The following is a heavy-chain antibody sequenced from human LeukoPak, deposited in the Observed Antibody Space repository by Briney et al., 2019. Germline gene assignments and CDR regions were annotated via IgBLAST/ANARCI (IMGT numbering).Heavy chain of an antibody. J-gene: IGHJ6*04. CDR3: ARGPFITMVRGVPLDV. D-gene: IGHD3-10*01. CDR1: GYTFTSYG. CDR2: ISAYNGNT. Sequence: ASVKVSCKASGYTFTSYGISWVRQAPGQGLEWMGWISAYNGNTNYAQKLQGRVTMTTDTSTSTAYMELRSLRSDDTAVYYCARGPFITMVRGVPLDVWGKGTTVTVSS. V-gene: IGHV1-18*01.